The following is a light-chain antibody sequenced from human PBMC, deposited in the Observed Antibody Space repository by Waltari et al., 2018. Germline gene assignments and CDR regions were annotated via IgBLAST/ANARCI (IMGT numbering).Light chain of an antibody. CDR3: ATWDSSLRAVV. CDR1: SSNIANTA. V-gene: IGLV1-51*01. J-gene: IGLJ2*01. Sequence: QSVLPQPPSVSAAPGQKDTLSCSGRSSNIANTAVSWYRQLPGTVPKLLITDNYKRPSGIPDRFSDSKSGTSATLGITGLQTGDEADYYCATWDSSLRAVVFGGGTKLTVL. CDR2: DNY.